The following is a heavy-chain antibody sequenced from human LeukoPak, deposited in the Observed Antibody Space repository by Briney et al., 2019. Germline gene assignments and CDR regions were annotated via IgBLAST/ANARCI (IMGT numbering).Heavy chain of an antibody. J-gene: IGHJ6*03. CDR2: IYYSGTT. CDR3: AREGGYSYGYNYYYYMDV. D-gene: IGHD5-18*01. V-gene: IGHV4-39*07. CDR1: GGSISSSYYY. Sequence: SETLSLTCTVSGGSISSSYYYWGWIRQPPGKGLEYIGYIYYSGTTYYSPSLKSRVTISVDTSKNQFSLKLSSVTAADTAVYYCAREGGYSYGYNYYYYMDVWGKGTTVTVSS.